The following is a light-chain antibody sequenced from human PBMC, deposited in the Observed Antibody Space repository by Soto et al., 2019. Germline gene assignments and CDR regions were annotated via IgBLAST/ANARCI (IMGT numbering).Light chain of an antibody. CDR2: EGS. CDR1: SNDVGRYNQ. Sequence: QSVLTQPASVSGSPGQSITISCTGSSNDVGRYNQVSWYQQHPGKAPKVMIYEGSQRPSGVSNRFSGSKSGNTASLTISGLQAEDEADYYCCSYVGSTKYVFGTGTKVTVL. J-gene: IGLJ1*01. CDR3: CSYVGSTKYV. V-gene: IGLV2-23*01.